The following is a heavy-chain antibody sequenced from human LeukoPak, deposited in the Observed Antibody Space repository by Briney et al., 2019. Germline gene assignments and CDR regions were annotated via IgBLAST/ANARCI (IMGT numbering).Heavy chain of an antibody. CDR3: ARQTCSSTTNCPGNWFDP. CDR2: ISGSGGST. V-gene: IGHV3-23*01. J-gene: IGHJ5*02. Sequence: PGGSLRLSCAASGFTFSSYAMSWVRQAPGKGLEWVSAISGSGGSTYYADSVKGRFTISRDNSKNTLYLQMNSLRAEDTAVYYCARQTCSSTTNCPGNWFDPWGQGTLVTVSS. D-gene: IGHD2/OR15-2a*01. CDR1: GFTFSSYA.